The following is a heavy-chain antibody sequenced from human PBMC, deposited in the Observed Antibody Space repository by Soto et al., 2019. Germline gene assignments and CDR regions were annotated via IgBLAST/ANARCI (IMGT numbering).Heavy chain of an antibody. CDR3: ARGIAGPRGGFDP. V-gene: IGHV4-30-4*08. CDR2: ISYSGST. CDR1: GGSISDGYY. J-gene: IGHJ5*02. Sequence: SETLSLTCTVSGGSISDGYYWSWIRQHPGKGLEWIGSISYSGSTYCNPSLKSRVTISVDTSKNHFSLKLSSVTAADTAVYYCARGIAGPRGGFDPWGQGTLVTVSS. D-gene: IGHD6-13*01.